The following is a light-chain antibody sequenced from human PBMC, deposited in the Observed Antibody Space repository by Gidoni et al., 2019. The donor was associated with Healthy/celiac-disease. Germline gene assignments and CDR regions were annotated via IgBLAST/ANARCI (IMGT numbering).Light chain of an antibody. CDR3: QKNKKRPPIT. V-gene: IGKV3-15*01. CDR2: GAS. J-gene: IGKJ5*01. Sequence: VITHPPATLSVPPGERATLSCRPSQSFSSNLAWYKQTPGQAPRLLIYGASTRATGIPARFRGSGSGTEFTLTISRLQSEDLAVYNSQKNKKRPPITFGQGTRLEIK. CDR1: QSFSSN.